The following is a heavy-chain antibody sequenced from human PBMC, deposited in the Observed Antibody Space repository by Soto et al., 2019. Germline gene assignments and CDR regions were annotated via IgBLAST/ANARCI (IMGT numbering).Heavy chain of an antibody. V-gene: IGHV6-1*01. D-gene: IGHD3-22*01. CDR2: TYYRSKWYN. CDR1: GDSVSSNSAA. CDR3: ARAISLYDSSGYYENDYGMDV. Sequence: SQTLSLTCAISGDSVSSNSAAWNWIRQSPSRGLEWLGRTYYRSKWYNDYAVSVKSRITINPDTSKNQFSLQLNSATPENTAVYYCARAISLYDSSGYYENDYGMDVWGQGTTVTVSS. J-gene: IGHJ6*02.